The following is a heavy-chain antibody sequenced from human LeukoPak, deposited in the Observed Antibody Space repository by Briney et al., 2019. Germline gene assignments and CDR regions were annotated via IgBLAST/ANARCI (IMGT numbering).Heavy chain of an antibody. CDR3: AKDVGALLISSRLWGIDY. D-gene: IGHD7-27*01. Sequence: PGGSLRLSCAASGFTFSSYGISWVRQAPGKGLEWVSAISASGGTTYYADSVKGHFTISRDNSKNTLYLQMNSLSAEDTAVYYCAKDVGALLISSRLWGIDYWGQGTLVTVSS. V-gene: IGHV3-23*01. CDR2: ISASGGTT. J-gene: IGHJ4*02. CDR1: GFTFSSYG.